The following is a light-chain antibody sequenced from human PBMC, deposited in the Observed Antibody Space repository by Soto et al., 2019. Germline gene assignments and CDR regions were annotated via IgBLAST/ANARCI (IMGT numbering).Light chain of an antibody. V-gene: IGKV2D-29*01. CDR2: EVS. CDR1: QSLVHADGKTY. J-gene: IGKJ2*03. CDR3: VHSVQLLLYS. Sequence: DIVLTQTPLSLSVTPGQPASISCKSSQSLVHADGKTYVSWYRQRPGQPPQRLIYEVSNRVSGAPDGLRGSGSGTDFTLKISRVEAEDVGDYYCVHSVQLLLYSFGQGTKLEI.